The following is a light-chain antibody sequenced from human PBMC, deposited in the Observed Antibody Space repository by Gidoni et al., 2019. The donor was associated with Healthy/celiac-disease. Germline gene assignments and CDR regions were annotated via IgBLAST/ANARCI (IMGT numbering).Light chain of an antibody. V-gene: IGLV1-44*01. CDR1: RPNIGSNT. CDR3: AAWDDSLNGQV. J-gene: IGLJ1*01. CDR2: SNN. Sequence: QSVLTQPPSASGTPGPRVPISCSGSRPNIGSNTVNWYQQLPGTAPKLLIYSNNQRPSGVPDRFSGSKSGTSASLAISGLQSEDEADYYCAAWDDSLNGQVFGTGTKVTVL.